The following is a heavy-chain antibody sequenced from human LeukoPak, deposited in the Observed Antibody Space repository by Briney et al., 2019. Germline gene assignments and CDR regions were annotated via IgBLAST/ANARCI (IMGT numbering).Heavy chain of an antibody. CDR2: VHSSGST. Sequence: NPSETLSLTCTVCGGSSSSFFWSWIRQPPGKGLEWIGYVHSSGSTKYNPSLKSRLIISVDMSKNQFSLKLRSVSVADTAVYYCARLAPGNYDILTGDPKVVFDYWGQGALVTVSS. CDR1: GGSSSSFF. J-gene: IGHJ4*02. D-gene: IGHD3-9*01. V-gene: IGHV4-59*01. CDR3: ARLAPGNYDILTGDPKVVFDY.